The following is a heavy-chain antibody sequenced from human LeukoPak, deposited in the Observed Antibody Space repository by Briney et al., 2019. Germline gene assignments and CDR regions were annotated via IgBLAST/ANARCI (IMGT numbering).Heavy chain of an antibody. J-gene: IGHJ4*02. CDR2: IWYDGSNK. CDR3: ASQRGIAAAGYYFDY. CDR1: GFTFSNYG. D-gene: IGHD6-13*01. V-gene: IGHV3-33*01. Sequence: GGSLRLSCAASGFTFSNYGMHWVRQAPGKGLEWVAVIWYDGSNKYYADSVKGRFTISRDNSKNTLYLQMNSLRAEDTAVYYRASQRGIAAAGYYFDYWGQGTLVTVSS.